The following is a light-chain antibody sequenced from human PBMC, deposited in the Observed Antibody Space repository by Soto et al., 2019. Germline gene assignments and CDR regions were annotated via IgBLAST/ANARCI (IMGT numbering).Light chain of an antibody. J-gene: IGKJ4*01. V-gene: IGKV3-15*01. CDR1: QSVSSN. CDR3: HQLNNYPLT. Sequence: EIVMTQSPATLSVSPGERATLSCRASQSVSSNLAWYQQKPGQAPRLLIYGASTRATGIPARFSGSGSGTEFTLTISSLQPEDFATYYCHQLNNYPLTFGGGTKVDIK. CDR2: GAS.